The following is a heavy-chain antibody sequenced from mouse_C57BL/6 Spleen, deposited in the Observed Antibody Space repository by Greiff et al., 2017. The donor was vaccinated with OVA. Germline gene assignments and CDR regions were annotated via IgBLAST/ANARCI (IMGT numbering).Heavy chain of an antibody. CDR3: ARDDYGRSYGGFYWYFDV. J-gene: IGHJ1*03. CDR2: INYDGSST. D-gene: IGHD1-1*01. V-gene: IGHV5-16*01. CDR1: GFTFSDYY. Sequence: EVMLVESEGGFVQPGSSMKLSCTASGFTFSDYYMAWVRQVPEKGLEWVANINYDGSSTYYLDSLKSRFIISRDNAKNILYLQMSRLKSEDTATYYCARDDYGRSYGGFYWYFDVWGTGTTVTVSS.